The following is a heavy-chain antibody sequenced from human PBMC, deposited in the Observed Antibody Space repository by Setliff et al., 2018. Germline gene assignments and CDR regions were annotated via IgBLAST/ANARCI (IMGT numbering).Heavy chain of an antibody. V-gene: IGHV1-2*02. J-gene: IGHJ3*02. CDR1: GYTFSDYY. D-gene: IGHD3-10*01. Sequence: ASVKVSCKASGYTFSDYYMHWIRQAPGQGPEWMGCINPNTGGTRFAQKFQFGVTMTADKAITTAYMELTRLTSDDTAMYYCAKDLNRWFGEFAFDMWGQGTMVTVS. CDR2: INPNTGGT. CDR3: AKDLNRWFGEFAFDM.